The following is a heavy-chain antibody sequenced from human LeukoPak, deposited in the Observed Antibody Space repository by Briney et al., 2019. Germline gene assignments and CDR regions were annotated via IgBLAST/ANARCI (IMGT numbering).Heavy chain of an antibody. CDR2: ISAYNGNT. V-gene: IGHV1-18*01. Sequence: ASVKVSCKASGYTFTSYGISWVRQAPGQGLEWMGWISAYNGNTNYAQKLQGRVTMTTDTSTSTAYMELRSLRSDDTAVYYCARDPTWGAGELLNAFDIWGQGTMVTVSS. J-gene: IGHJ3*02. D-gene: IGHD3-10*01. CDR1: GYTFTSYG. CDR3: ARDPTWGAGELLNAFDI.